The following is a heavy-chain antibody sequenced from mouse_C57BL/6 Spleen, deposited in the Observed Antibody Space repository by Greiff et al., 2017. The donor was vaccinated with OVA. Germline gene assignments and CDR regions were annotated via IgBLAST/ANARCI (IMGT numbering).Heavy chain of an antibody. CDR3: ARWHYGSSYDYAMDY. CDR1: GYAFSSSW. D-gene: IGHD1-1*01. J-gene: IGHJ4*01. Sequence: QVQLQQSGPELVKPGASVKISCKASGYAFSSSWMNWVKQRPGKGLEWIGRIYPGDGDTNYNGKFKGKATLTADKSSSTAYMQLSSLTSEDSAVYFCARWHYGSSYDYAMDYWGQGTSVTVSS. V-gene: IGHV1-82*01. CDR2: IYPGDGDT.